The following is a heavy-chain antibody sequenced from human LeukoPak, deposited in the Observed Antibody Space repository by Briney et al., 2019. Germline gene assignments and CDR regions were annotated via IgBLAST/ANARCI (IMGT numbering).Heavy chain of an antibody. CDR2: IYYSGST. Sequence: SETLSLTCTVSGGSISSSSYYWGWIRQPPGKGLEWIGSIYYSGSTYYNPSLKSRVTISVDTSKNQFSLKLSSVTAADTAVYYCARGREGSRSWYWIDYWGQGTLVTVSS. V-gene: IGHV4-39*07. CDR1: GGSISSSSYY. J-gene: IGHJ4*02. CDR3: ARGREGSRSWYWIDY. D-gene: IGHD6-13*01.